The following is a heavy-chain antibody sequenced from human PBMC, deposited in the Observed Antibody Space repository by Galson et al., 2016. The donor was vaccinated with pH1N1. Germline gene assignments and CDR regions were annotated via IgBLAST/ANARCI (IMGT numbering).Heavy chain of an antibody. D-gene: IGHD6-19*01. CDR1: GFSLSGSGMS. V-gene: IGHV2-70*17. CDR2: IDWDDDK. Sequence: PALVKPTQTLTLTCTFSGFSLSGSGMSVSWIRQPPGKALEWLARIDWDDDKFYSTSLQTRLTISKDTSKNQVVLTMTNMDPVDTATYYCARTKRRGGWAFDIWGQGTIITVSP. J-gene: IGHJ3*02. CDR3: ARTKRRGGWAFDI.